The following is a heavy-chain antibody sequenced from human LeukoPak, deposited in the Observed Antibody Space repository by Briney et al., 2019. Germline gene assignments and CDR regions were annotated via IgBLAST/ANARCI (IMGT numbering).Heavy chain of an antibody. CDR1: GFTFSDYY. V-gene: IGHV3-11*01. CDR2: ISSSGNTI. Sequence: GGSLRLSCAASGFTFSDYYMTWIRQAPGKGLEWVSYISSSGNTIYFADSVKGRFTISRDNSKNTLYLQMNTLRAEDTAVYYCAKTPGYGDYSMDVWGKGTRVTVTS. CDR3: AKTPGYGDYSMDV. D-gene: IGHD4-17*01. J-gene: IGHJ6*03.